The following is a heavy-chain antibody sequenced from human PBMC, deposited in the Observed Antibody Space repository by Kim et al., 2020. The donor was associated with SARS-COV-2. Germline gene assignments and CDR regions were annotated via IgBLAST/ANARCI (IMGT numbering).Heavy chain of an antibody. CDR2: INTDNGDT. J-gene: IGHJ4*02. CDR3: ARGADDFAY. V-gene: IGHV1-18*04. Sequence: ASVKVSCKAFDYTFAHYGISWVRQAPGQGLEWMGWINTDNGDTHYVQKFQARLTMTTDTSTNTVYMDLKSLTFDDTAVYYCARGADDFAYWGQGTLVTVSS. CDR1: DYTFAHYG.